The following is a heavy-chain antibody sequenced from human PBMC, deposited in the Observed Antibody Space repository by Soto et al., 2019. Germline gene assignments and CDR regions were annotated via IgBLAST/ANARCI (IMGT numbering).Heavy chain of an antibody. CDR3: AREGNYEGGMDV. J-gene: IGHJ6*02. CDR1: GGSISSGDYY. CDR2: IYYSGST. D-gene: IGHD1-7*01. Sequence: SETLSLTCTVSGGSISSGDYYWSWIRQPPGKGLEWIGYIYYSGSTYYNPSLKSRVTISVDTSKNQFSLKLSSVTAADTAVYYCAREGNYEGGMDVWGQGTTVTSP. V-gene: IGHV4-30-4*01.